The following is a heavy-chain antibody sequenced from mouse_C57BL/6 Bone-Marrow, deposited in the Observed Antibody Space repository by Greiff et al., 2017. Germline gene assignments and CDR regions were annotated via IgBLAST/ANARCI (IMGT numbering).Heavy chain of an antibody. V-gene: IGHV1-56*01. CDR3: ARYYYGSSYFAY. D-gene: IGHD1-1*01. J-gene: IGHJ3*01. CDR2: IFPGSGST. CDR1: GYTFTSHW. Sequence: QVQLQQSGPELVRPGASVKISCKAPGYTFTSHWMQWVRQRPGQGLEWIGEIFPGSGSTYSYEKFKGKATLTVDTSSSTAYMQLSSLTSEDSAVYFCARYYYGSSYFAYWGQGTLVTVSA.